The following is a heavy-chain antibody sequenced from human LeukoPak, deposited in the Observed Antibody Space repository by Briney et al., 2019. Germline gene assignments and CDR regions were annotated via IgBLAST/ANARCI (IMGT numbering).Heavy chain of an antibody. Sequence: SETLSLTCTVSGASISRTTYYWGWFRQPPGKGLEWIATMFDSGYTYYNPSLKRRVTISIDTSENPVSLKLRFVTAADTALYYCAKEPTGDKSFDSWGQGTLVTVSS. CDR2: MFDSGYT. V-gene: IGHV4-39*07. CDR3: AKEPTGDKSFDS. D-gene: IGHD7-27*01. CDR1: GASISRTTYY. J-gene: IGHJ4*02.